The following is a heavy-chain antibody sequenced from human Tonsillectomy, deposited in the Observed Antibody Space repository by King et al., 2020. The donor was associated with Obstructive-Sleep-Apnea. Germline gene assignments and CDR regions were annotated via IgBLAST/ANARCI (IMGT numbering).Heavy chain of an antibody. J-gene: IGHJ6*02. CDR1: DGSISSGGYY. CDR2: IYYSGST. Sequence: VQLQESGPGLVKPSQTLSLTCTVSDGSISSGGYYWSWIRQHPGKGLEWIGYIYYSGSTYYNPSLKSRVTISVDTSKNQFSLKLSSATAADTAVYYCARDELGFYGMDVWGQGTTVTVSS. CDR3: ARDELGFYGMDV. V-gene: IGHV4-31*03. D-gene: IGHD3-10*01.